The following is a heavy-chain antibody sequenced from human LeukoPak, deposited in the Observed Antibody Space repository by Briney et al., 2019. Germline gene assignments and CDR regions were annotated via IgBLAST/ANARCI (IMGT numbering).Heavy chain of an antibody. J-gene: IGHJ5*02. V-gene: IGHV3-7*01. Sequence: GGSLRLSCVVSGFTLSSYWMSWVRQTPGKGLEWVANIKQDGSEKYYVDSVEGRFTISRDNAKNSLYLLMNSLRAEDTAVYYCARDLVWRGSSWYDGRFDPWGQGTLVTVSS. CDR2: IKQDGSEK. D-gene: IGHD6-13*01. CDR1: GFTLSSYW. CDR3: ARDLVWRGSSWYDGRFDP.